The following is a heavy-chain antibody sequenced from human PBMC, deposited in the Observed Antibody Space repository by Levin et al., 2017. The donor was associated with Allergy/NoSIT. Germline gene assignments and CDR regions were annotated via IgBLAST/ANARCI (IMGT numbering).Heavy chain of an antibody. Sequence: GGSLRLSCAASGFTFSSYAMSWVRQAPGKGLEWVSAISGSGGSTYYADSVKGRFTISRDNSKNTLYLQMNSLRAEDTAVYYCAKDSAAVGVVRDMDVWGQGTTVTVSS. J-gene: IGHJ6*02. CDR3: AKDSAAVGVVRDMDV. CDR1: GFTFSSYA. D-gene: IGHD6-13*01. V-gene: IGHV3-23*01. CDR2: ISGSGGST.